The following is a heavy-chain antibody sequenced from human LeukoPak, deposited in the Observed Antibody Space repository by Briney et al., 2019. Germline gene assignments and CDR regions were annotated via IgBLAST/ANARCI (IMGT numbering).Heavy chain of an antibody. J-gene: IGHJ4*02. CDR2: ISAYNGNT. Sequence: ASVKVSCKASGYTFTSYGISWVRQAPGQGLEWMGWISAYNGNTNYAQKFQGRVTITADKSTSTAYMELSSLRSEDTAVYYCARADVDIVATIGFDLDYWGQGTLVTVSS. CDR3: ARADVDIVATIGFDLDY. D-gene: IGHD5-12*01. V-gene: IGHV1-18*01. CDR1: GYTFTSYG.